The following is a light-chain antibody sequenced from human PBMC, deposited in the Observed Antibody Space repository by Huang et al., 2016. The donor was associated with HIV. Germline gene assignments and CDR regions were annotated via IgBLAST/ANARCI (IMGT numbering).Light chain of an antibody. J-gene: IGKJ4*01. CDR1: QSVKSN. CDR2: GAS. Sequence: EIVMTQSPAILSVSPGERATLSCRASQSVKSNLDWNQQKPGPAPRLLIYGASTRATGIPARFSGSGSGTEFTLTISSLQSEDFAVYYCQQYNDWPFTFGGGTKVEIK. CDR3: QQYNDWPFT. V-gene: IGKV3-15*01.